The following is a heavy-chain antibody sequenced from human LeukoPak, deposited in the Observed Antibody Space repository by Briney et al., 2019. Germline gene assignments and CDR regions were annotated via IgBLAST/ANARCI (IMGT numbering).Heavy chain of an antibody. CDR1: GFTFSSSW. V-gene: IGHV3-7*01. D-gene: IGHD5-24*01. Sequence: AGGSLRLSCAASGFTFSSSWMSWVRQAPGKGLEGVANINEDGSAKYYVDSVKGRFTISRDNAKRALDLQVNSLRDEDTAVYYCTRSRRDGNDYWGQGNLVTVSS. CDR3: TRSRRDGNDY. CDR2: INEDGSAK. J-gene: IGHJ4*02.